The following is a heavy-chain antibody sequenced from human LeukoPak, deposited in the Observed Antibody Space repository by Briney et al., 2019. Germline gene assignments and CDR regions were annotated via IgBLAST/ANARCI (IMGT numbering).Heavy chain of an antibody. Sequence: SETLSLTCTVSGGSISSGGYYWSWIRQHPEKGLEWIGYIYYSGSTYYNPSLKSRVTISVDTSKNQFSLKLSSVTAADTAVYYCARDYYGSGSYYNWFDPWGQGTLVTVSS. CDR1: GGSISSGGYY. V-gene: IGHV4-31*03. D-gene: IGHD3-10*01. CDR2: IYYSGST. CDR3: ARDYYGSGSYYNWFDP. J-gene: IGHJ5*02.